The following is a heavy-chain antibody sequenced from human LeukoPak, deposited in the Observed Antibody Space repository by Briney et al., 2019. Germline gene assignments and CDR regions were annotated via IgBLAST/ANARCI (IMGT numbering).Heavy chain of an antibody. CDR3: ARGPYLVAATSEYFQH. J-gene: IGHJ1*01. CDR2: INSDGSST. V-gene: IGHV3-74*01. CDR1: GFTFSSYW. Sequence: PGGSLRLSCAASGFTFSSYWMHWVRQAPGKGLVWVSRINSDGSSTSYADSVKGRFTISRDNAKNTLYLQMNSLRAEDTAVYYCARGPYLVAATSEYFQHWGQGTLVTVSS. D-gene: IGHD2-15*01.